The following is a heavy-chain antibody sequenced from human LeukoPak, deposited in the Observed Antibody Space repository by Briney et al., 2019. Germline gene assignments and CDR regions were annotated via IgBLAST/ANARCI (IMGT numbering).Heavy chain of an antibody. CDR2: ISGSGGST. V-gene: IGHV3-23*01. D-gene: IGHD3-10*01. Sequence: GGSLRLSCAVSGITLSNYGLSWVRQAPGKGLEWVAGISGSGGSTYYADSVKGRFAISRDNPKNTLYLQMNSLRAEDTAVYFCAKRGVVIRVILVGFHKEAYYFDSWGQGALVTVSS. CDR1: GITLSNYG. CDR3: AKRGVVIRVILVGFHKEAYYFDS. J-gene: IGHJ4*02.